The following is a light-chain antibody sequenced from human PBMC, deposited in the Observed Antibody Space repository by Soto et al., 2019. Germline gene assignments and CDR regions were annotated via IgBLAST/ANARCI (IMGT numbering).Light chain of an antibody. J-gene: IGKJ5*01. V-gene: IGKV3-20*01. CDR1: QSVGNSF. CDR3: QQYGTSEII. Sequence: DIVLTQSPSTLSESPGGRATLSCRASQSVGNSFVAWYQQKPGQPPRLLIYDTSKRATGIPDRFSGSVSGTDFTLSISRVEPEDFAVFYCQQYGTSEIIFGQGTRLEI. CDR2: DTS.